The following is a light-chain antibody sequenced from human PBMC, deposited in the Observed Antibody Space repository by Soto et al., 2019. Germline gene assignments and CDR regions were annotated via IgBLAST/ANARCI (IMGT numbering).Light chain of an antibody. CDR1: QSVSIL. V-gene: IGKV3D-15*01. Sequence: EVVMTQSPATLSVSPGERATLSCRASQSVSILLAWYQQKPGQAPRIIIFGASGRATGIPDRFSGSGSGAEFTLTISSLQPEDFATYYCQQYNTYPWTFGQGTKVDIK. CDR2: GAS. J-gene: IGKJ1*01. CDR3: QQYNTYPWT.